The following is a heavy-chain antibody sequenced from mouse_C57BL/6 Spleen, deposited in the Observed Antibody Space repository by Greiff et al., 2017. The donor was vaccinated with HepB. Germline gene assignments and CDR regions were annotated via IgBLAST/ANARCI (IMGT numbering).Heavy chain of an antibody. V-gene: IGHV1-82*01. CDR1: GYAFSSSW. CDR3: ARTYYGIYYAMDY. D-gene: IGHD2-10*01. Sequence: VQLQQSGPELVKPGASVKISCKASGYAFSSSWMNWVKQRPGKGLEWIGRIYPGDGDTNYNGKFKGKATLTADKSSSTAYMQLSSLTSEDSAVYFCARTYYGIYYAMDYWGQGTSVTVSS. J-gene: IGHJ4*01. CDR2: IYPGDGDT.